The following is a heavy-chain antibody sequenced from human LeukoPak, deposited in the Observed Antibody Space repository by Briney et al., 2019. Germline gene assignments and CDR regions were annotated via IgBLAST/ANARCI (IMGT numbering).Heavy chain of an antibody. CDR3: AGDGGLNWFDP. CDR2: IYYSGST. CDR1: GGTISSSSYY. V-gene: IGHV4-39*07. D-gene: IGHD3-16*01. Sequence: SETLSLTCTASGGTISSSSYYWGWIRQPPGKGLEWIGSIYYSGSTFYNPSLKSRVTISVDTSKNQFSLKLSSVTAADTAVYYCAGDGGLNWFDPWGQGTLVTVSS. J-gene: IGHJ5*02.